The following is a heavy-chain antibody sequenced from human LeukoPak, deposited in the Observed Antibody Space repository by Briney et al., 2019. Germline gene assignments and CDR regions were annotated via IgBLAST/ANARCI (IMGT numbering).Heavy chain of an antibody. J-gene: IGHJ4*02. CDR1: GYTFTSYW. D-gene: IGHD3-22*01. CDR3: ARRDSSGYSEY. CDR2: IFPGDSDT. V-gene: IGHV5-51*01. Sequence: ESLKISCKSSGYTFTSYWIGWVRQMPGKGLEWMGIIFPGDSDTRYSPSFQGQVTISADKSISTAYLQWSSLKASDTAIYYCARRDSSGYSEYWGQGTLVTVSS.